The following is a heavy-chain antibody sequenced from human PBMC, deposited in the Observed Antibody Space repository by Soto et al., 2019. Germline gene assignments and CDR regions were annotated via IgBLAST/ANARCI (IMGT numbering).Heavy chain of an antibody. CDR3: ARLSAAWFDP. CDR1: GGSVSSGSYY. J-gene: IGHJ5*02. Sequence: QVQLQESGPGLVKPSETLSLTCTVSGGSVSSGSYYWGWIRQPPGKGLEWIGYIYHSGSTNYNPPLKSRVTISVDTSKNLFSLSLTSVTAADTAVYYCARLSAAWFDPWGQGTLVTVAS. D-gene: IGHD6-19*01. CDR2: IYHSGST. V-gene: IGHV4-61*01.